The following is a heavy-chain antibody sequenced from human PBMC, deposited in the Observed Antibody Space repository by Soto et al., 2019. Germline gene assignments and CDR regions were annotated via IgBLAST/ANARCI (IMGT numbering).Heavy chain of an antibody. CDR2: ISPSSTSI. CDR1: GFTFSTYT. D-gene: IGHD6-25*01. V-gene: IGHV3-48*02. Sequence: EVHLVESGGGLVQPGGGSLRLSRAASGFTFSTYTMNWVRQAPGKGLEWVSCISPSSTSIFYADSVKGRFTISRDNAKSSLYLQMNSLRDEDTAVYYCATNSGAQSYWGLGTLVTVSS. J-gene: IGHJ4*02. CDR3: ATNSGAQSY.